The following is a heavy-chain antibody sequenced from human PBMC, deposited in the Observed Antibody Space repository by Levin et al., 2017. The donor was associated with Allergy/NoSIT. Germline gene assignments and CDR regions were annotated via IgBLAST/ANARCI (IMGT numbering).Heavy chain of an antibody. V-gene: IGHV3-48*02. J-gene: IGHJ4*02. CDR1: GFTVSSYS. CDR3: ARDSRVAYSMDY. CDR2: ISGSSRAI. Sequence: GGSLRLSCAASGFTVSSYSLNWVRQAPGKGLEWVSYISGSSRAIYYADSVKGRFTISRDNAKNSLYLQMNSLRDEDTAMYYCARDSRVAYSMDYWGQGTLVTVSS. D-gene: IGHD5-24*01.